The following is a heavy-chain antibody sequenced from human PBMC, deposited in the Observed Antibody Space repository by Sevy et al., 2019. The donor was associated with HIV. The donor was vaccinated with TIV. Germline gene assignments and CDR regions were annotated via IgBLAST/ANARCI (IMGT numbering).Heavy chain of an antibody. D-gene: IGHD1-7*01. CDR2: LSGNGGST. J-gene: IGHJ3*02. Sequence: GGSLRLSCAASGFTFSSYAMSWVRQAPGKGLEWVSGLSGNGGSTNYADSVKGRFAPSRDNSKNTMYLQMNKLRAEDTAIYFCAKDRIWELGDAFDIWGQGTMVTVSS. V-gene: IGHV3-23*01. CDR1: GFTFSSYA. CDR3: AKDRIWELGDAFDI.